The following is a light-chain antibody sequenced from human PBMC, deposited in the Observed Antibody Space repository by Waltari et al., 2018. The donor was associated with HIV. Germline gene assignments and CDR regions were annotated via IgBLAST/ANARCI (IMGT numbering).Light chain of an antibody. J-gene: IGKJ2*01. V-gene: IGKV3-15*01. CDR1: QSVSSN. CDR3: QQYNNWPPT. Sequence: EIVMPQSPATLSVSPGERATLSCRASQSVSSNLAWYQQKPGQAPRLLIYGASTRTTGIAPRFSGSGSETEFTLTINSLQSEDFAVYYCQQYNNWPPTFGQGTKLEIK. CDR2: GAS.